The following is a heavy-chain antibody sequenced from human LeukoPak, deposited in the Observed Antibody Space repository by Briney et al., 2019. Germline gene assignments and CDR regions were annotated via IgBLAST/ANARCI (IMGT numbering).Heavy chain of an antibody. D-gene: IGHD5-12*01. CDR3: VKDRPTWPIDY. CDR2: IKQDGSEK. J-gene: IGHJ4*02. V-gene: IGHV3-7*03. Sequence: GGSLRLSCAASGFTFSSYWMSWVRQAPGKGLEWVANIKQDGSEKYYVDSVKGRFTISRDNSKNTLYLQMNSLRAEDTAVYYCVKDRPTWPIDYWGQGTLVTVSS. CDR1: GFTFSSYW.